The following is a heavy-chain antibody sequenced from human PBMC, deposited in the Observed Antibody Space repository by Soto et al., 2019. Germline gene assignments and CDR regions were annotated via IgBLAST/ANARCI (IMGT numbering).Heavy chain of an antibody. D-gene: IGHD2-2*01. V-gene: IGHV3-23*01. CDR3: AKGRRYCSSTSCPNDDYYYMDF. Sequence: EVQLLESGGGSVQPGGSLRLSCAASGFTFSSYAMSWVRKAPGKGLEWVSAISGSGGSTYYADSVKGRFTISRDTSKNSLYLQMHSLSAEDTSVYYCAKGRRYCSSTSCPNDDYYYMDFWGKGTTVIVSS. CDR1: GFTFSSYA. J-gene: IGHJ6*03. CDR2: ISGSGGST.